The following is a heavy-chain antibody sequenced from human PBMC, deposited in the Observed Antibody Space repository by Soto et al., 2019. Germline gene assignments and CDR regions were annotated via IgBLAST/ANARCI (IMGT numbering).Heavy chain of an antibody. V-gene: IGHV1-3*01. D-gene: IGHD3-9*01. CDR2: INAGNGNT. Sequence: QVQLVQSGAEVKKPGASVKVSCKASGYTFTSYAMHWVRQAPGQRLEWMGWINAGNGNTKYSQKFQGRVTITRDTSASTAYMERSSLRSEDTAVYYCARDLTSYYYYDCMDVWGQGTTVTVSS. J-gene: IGHJ6*02. CDR1: GYTFTSYA. CDR3: ARDLTSYYYYDCMDV.